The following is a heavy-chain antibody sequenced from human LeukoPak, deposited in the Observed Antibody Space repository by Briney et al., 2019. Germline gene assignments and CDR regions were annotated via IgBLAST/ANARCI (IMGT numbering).Heavy chain of an antibody. D-gene: IGHD3-9*01. Sequence: SETLSLTCTVSDDSISSGSYYWSWIRQPAGKGLEWIGRISASGSTNYNPSLKSRVTIYVDTSKNQFSLKPSSVTAADTAVFYCARLRAKHYDILTGYFGIYYFDYWGQGTLVTVSS. J-gene: IGHJ4*02. V-gene: IGHV4-61*02. CDR1: DDSISSGSYY. CDR2: ISASGST. CDR3: ARLRAKHYDILTGYFGIYYFDY.